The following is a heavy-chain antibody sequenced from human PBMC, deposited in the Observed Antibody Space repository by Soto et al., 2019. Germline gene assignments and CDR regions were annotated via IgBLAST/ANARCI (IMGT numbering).Heavy chain of an antibody. CDR2: ISSSSSYT. CDR3: ARDLAYYDSSGYYSYGMDV. V-gene: IGHV3-11*06. CDR1: GFTFSDYY. J-gene: IGHJ6*02. D-gene: IGHD3-22*01. Sequence: PGGSLRLSCAASGFTFSDYYMSWIRQAPGKGLEWVSYISSSSSYTNYADSVKGRFTISRDNAKNSLYLQMNSLRAEDTAVYYCARDLAYYDSSGYYSYGMDVWGQGTMVTVSS.